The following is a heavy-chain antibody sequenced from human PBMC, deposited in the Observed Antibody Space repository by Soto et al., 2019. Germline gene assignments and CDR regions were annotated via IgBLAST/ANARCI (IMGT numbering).Heavy chain of an antibody. Sequence: QVQLQESGPGLVKPSGTLSLTCAVSSGSISGRSWWSWVRQPPGKGLEWIGESYHNGNTNYNPSLKSRVPLSVDKSKNQFSLKLSSVTAADTAVYYCARDPGDGSGWSDWGQGTLVTVSS. CDR2: SYHNGNT. V-gene: IGHV4-4*02. CDR1: SGSISGRSW. D-gene: IGHD6-19*01. CDR3: ARDPGDGSGWSD. J-gene: IGHJ4*02.